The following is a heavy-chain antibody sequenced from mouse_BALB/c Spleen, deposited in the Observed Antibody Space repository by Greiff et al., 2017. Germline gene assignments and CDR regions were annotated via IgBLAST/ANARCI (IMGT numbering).Heavy chain of an antibody. CDR3: ARKGGSYDYGYAMDY. V-gene: IGHV5-17*02. Sequence: EVHLVESGGGLVQPGGSRKLSCAASGFTFSSFGMHWVRQAPEKGLEWVAYISSGSSTIYYADTVKGRFTISRDNPKNTLFLQMTSLRSEDTAMYYCARKGGSYDYGYAMDYWGQGTSVTVSS. D-gene: IGHD2-4*01. CDR1: GFTFSSFG. J-gene: IGHJ4*01. CDR2: ISSGSSTI.